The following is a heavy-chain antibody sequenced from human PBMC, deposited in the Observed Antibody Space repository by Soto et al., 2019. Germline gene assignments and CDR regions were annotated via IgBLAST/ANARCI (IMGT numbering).Heavy chain of an antibody. CDR1: GGSISNYF. CDR2: IDNSGST. CDR3: ARGGQDFWSGPFDY. V-gene: IGHV4-4*07. J-gene: IGHJ4*02. D-gene: IGHD3-3*01. Sequence: SETLSLTCTVSGGSISNYFCNWIRQPAGKGLEWIGRIDNSGSTNYNPSLKSRITMSADTSRNQFSLKLNSVTAADTAVYYCARGGQDFWSGPFDYCGPGALLTVS.